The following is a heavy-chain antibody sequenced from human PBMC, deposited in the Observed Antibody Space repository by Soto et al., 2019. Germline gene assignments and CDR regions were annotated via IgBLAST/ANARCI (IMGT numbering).Heavy chain of an antibody. CDR3: VRGAQEVTGSGFHAFDI. CDR2: ISSDGDNT. V-gene: IGHV3-23*01. D-gene: IGHD2-21*02. Sequence: EVQLLESGGGLRQPGGSLRLSCVASGYNFNKYAVSWVRQAPGKGLEWVSAISSDGDNTHYADSVKGRFTITRDNSKDVLELERNRLTGEDTVADYWVRGAQEVTGSGFHAFDIWGQGTRVTVSS. J-gene: IGHJ3*02. CDR1: GYNFNKYA.